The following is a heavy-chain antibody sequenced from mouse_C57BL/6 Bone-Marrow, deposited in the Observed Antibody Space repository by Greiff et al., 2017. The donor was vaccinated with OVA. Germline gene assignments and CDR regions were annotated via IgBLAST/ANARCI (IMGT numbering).Heavy chain of an antibody. CDR2: IHPSDSDT. V-gene: IGHV1-74*01. CDR1: GYTFTSYW. D-gene: IGHD2-2*01. J-gene: IGHJ2*01. CDR3: AIWEILWFYFDY. Sequence: VQLQQPGAELVKPGASVKVSCKASGYTFTSYWMHWVKQRPGQGLEWIGRIHPSDSDTNYNQKFKGKATLTVEKSSSTAYMQLSSLTSEDSAVYYCAIWEILWFYFDYWGQGTTLTVSS.